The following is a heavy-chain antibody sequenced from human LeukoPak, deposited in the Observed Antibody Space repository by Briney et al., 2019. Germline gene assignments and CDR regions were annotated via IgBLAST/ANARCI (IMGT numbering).Heavy chain of an antibody. CDR1: GDSISRSTYY. V-gene: IGHV4-39*02. CDR3: ARSSGTENFSY. Sequence: PSETLSLTCTVSGDSISRSTYYWAWIRQPPGKGLEWIGSVYYGRSPYFNPSLESRATISVDTSKNHFSLKMSSVTAADTAVYYCARSSGTENFSYWGQGTLVTVSS. D-gene: IGHD6-25*01. J-gene: IGHJ4*02. CDR2: VYYGRSP.